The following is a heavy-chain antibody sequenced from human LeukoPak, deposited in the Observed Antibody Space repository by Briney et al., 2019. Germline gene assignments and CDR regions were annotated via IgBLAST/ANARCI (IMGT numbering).Heavy chain of an antibody. CDR1: GFTFSTYA. J-gene: IGHJ3*01. CDR2: IGDGGSSV. Sequence: GGSLRLSCAASGFTFSTYAMSWVRQAPGKGLVWVSAIGDGGSSVYYADSVKGRFTISRDNSKNMLHSQMNSLRAEDTAAYYCAKDLLTGVRRVANDAFDVWGQGTMVTVSS. V-gene: IGHV3-23*01. D-gene: IGHD7-27*01. CDR3: AKDLLTGVRRVANDAFDV.